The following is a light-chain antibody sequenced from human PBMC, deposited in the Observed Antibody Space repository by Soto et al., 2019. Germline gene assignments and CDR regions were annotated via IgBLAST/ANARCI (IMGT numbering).Light chain of an antibody. V-gene: IGLV1-51*01. CDR2: DDY. Sequence: QSVLTQPPSVSAAPGQTVTISCSGSSSNIGNNYVSWYQQLPGTAPKLLIYDDYKRPSGIPDRFSGSKSGTSATLGITGFQTGDEADYYCGSWDSSLSAYVFGTGTKLTVL. CDR1: SSNIGNNY. CDR3: GSWDSSLSAYV. J-gene: IGLJ1*01.